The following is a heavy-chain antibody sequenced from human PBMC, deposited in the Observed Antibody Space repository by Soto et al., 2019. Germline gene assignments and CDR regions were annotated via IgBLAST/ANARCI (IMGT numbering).Heavy chain of an antibody. D-gene: IGHD6-19*01. V-gene: IGHV3-9*01. CDR3: ALAVAGTGYYGMDV. Sequence: PGGSLRLSCAASGFTFDDYAMHWVRQTPGKGLEWVSGISWNSGSIGYADSVKGRFTISRDNAKNSLYLQMNSLRAEDTALYYCALAVAGTGYYGMDVWGQGTTVTVSS. J-gene: IGHJ6*02. CDR2: ISWNSGSI. CDR1: GFTFDDYA.